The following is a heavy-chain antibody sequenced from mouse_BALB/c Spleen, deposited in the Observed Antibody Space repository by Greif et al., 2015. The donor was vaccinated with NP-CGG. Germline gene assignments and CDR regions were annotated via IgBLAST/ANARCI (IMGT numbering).Heavy chain of an antibody. CDR1: GFTFTDYY. J-gene: IGHJ1*01. V-gene: IGHV7-3*02. CDR3: ARRAYGSSYWYFDV. D-gene: IGHD1-1*01. CDR2: IRNKANGYTT. Sequence: EVKLVESGGGLVQPGGSLRLSCATSGFTFTDYYMSWVRQPPGKALEWLGFIRNKANGYTTEYSASVKGRLTISRDNSQSILYLQMNTLRAEDSATYYCARRAYGSSYWYFDVWGAGTTVTVSS.